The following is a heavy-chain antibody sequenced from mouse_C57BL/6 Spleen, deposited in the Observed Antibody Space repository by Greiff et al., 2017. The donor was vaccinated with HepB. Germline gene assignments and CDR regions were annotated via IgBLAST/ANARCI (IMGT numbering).Heavy chain of an antibody. Sequence: EVKLVESGPVLARPGASVKMSCKTSGYTFTSYWMHWVKQRPGQGLEWIGAIYPGNSDTSYNQKFKGKAKLTAVTSASTAYMELSSLTNEDSAVYYCTREDQLTGSYYWGQGTTLTVSS. J-gene: IGHJ2*01. V-gene: IGHV1-5*01. CDR3: TREDQLTGSYY. CDR1: GYTFTSYW. D-gene: IGHD4-1*01. CDR2: IYPGNSDT.